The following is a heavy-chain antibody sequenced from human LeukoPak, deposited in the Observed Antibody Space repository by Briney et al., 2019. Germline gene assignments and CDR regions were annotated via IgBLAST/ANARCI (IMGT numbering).Heavy chain of an antibody. CDR1: GGSISSYY. CDR2: IYYSGST. D-gene: IGHD5-18*01. V-gene: IGHV4-59*01. Sequence: SETLSLTCTVSGGSISSYYWSWIRQPPGKGLEWIGYIYYSGSTNYNPSLKSRVTISVDTSKNQFSLKLSSVTAADTAVYYCARTADSYGHKNLDYWGQGTLVTVSA. J-gene: IGHJ4*02. CDR3: ARTADSYGHKNLDY.